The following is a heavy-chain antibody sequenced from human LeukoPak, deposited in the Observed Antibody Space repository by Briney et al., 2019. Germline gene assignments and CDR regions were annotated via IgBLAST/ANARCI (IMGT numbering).Heavy chain of an antibody. D-gene: IGHD4-17*01. V-gene: IGHV3-53*01. Sequence: GGSLRLSCAASGFTVSSNYMSWVRQAPGKGLEWVSVIYSGGSTYYADSVKGRFTISRDNSKNTLYLQMNSLRAEDTAVCCCAREWSFGDYACWGQGTLVTVSS. CDR2: IYSGGST. J-gene: IGHJ4*02. CDR1: GFTVSSNY. CDR3: AREWSFGDYAC.